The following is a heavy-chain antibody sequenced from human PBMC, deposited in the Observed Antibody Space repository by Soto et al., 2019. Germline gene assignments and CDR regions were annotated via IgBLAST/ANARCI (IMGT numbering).Heavy chain of an antibody. J-gene: IGHJ6*02. CDR1: GGTFSSYA. CDR3: ARIGHVRYNWNYHYYGMDV. CDR2: IIPIFGTA. Sequence: GASVKVSCKASGGTFSSYAISWVRQAPGQGLEWMGGIIPIFGTANYAQKFQGRVTITADKSTSTAYMELSSLRSEDTAVYYCARIGHVRYNWNYHYYGMDVWGQGTTVTVSS. D-gene: IGHD1-20*01. V-gene: IGHV1-69*06.